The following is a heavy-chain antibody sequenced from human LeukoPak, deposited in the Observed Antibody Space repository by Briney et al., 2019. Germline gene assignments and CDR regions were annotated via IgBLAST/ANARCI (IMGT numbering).Heavy chain of an antibody. J-gene: IGHJ4*02. CDR2: ISYDGSNK. D-gene: IGHD2-15*01. CDR3: AKDRLRYCSGGNCYSPVDY. CDR1: GFTFSSYG. V-gene: IGHV3-30*18. Sequence: GGSLRLSCAASGFTFSSYGMHWVRQAPGKGLEWVAVISYDGSNKYYADSVKGRFTISRDSSKNTLYLQMNSLRAEDTAVYYCAKDRLRYCSGGNCYSPVDYWGQGTLVTVSS.